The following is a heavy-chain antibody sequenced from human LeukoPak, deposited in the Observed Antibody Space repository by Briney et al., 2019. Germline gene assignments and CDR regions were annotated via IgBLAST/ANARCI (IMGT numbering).Heavy chain of an antibody. CDR2: IIPIPGIA. CDR1: GGTFSSYA. CDR3: ARGAEYIYGTLDF. V-gene: IGHV1-69*04. D-gene: IGHD5-18*01. J-gene: IGHJ4*02. Sequence: SVKVSCKASGGTFSSYAIGWARQARGQGLEWMGRIIPIPGIANYAQKIQGRVTITADKSTSTAYVDLSSLRSEDTAVYYCARGAEYIYGTLDFWGQGTLVTVSS.